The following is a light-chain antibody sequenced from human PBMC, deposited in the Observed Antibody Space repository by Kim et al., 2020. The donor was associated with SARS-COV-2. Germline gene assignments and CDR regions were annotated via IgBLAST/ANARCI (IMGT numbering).Light chain of an antibody. CDR1: QSVSNSY. Sequence: SQRERATHSCRASQSVSNSYLDWDQQKPGQGPRLLNYGASRRATGIPDRFSGSGSGTDFTLTSSRLEPEDFAVYCCQQYGSSPPYTFGQGTKLEI. CDR3: QQYGSSPPYT. J-gene: IGKJ2*01. V-gene: IGKV3-20*01. CDR2: GAS.